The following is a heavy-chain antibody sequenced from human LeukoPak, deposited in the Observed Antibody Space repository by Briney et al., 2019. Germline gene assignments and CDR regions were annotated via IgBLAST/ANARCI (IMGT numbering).Heavy chain of an antibody. CDR2: IYYSGST. J-gene: IGHJ4*02. Sequence: QASETLSLTCTVSGGSISSYYWSWIRQPPGKGLEWIGYIYYSGSTNYNPSLKSRVTISVDTSKNQFSLKLSSVTAADTAVYYCARVGRYDFWSGYFDYWGQGTLVTVSS. CDR1: GGSISSYY. CDR3: ARVGRYDFWSGYFDY. V-gene: IGHV4-59*01. D-gene: IGHD3-3*01.